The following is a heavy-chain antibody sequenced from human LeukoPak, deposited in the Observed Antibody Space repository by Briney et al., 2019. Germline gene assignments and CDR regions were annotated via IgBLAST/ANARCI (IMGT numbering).Heavy chain of an antibody. Sequence: GGSLRLSCAASGFTFSSYSMNWVRQAPGKGLEWVSSISSSSSYIYYADSVKGRFTISRDNAKNSLYLQMNSLRAEDTAVYYCARGERTSYGSGSPFDYWGQGTLVPVSS. J-gene: IGHJ4*02. D-gene: IGHD3-10*01. V-gene: IGHV3-21*01. CDR1: GFTFSSYS. CDR3: ARGERTSYGSGSPFDY. CDR2: ISSSSSYI.